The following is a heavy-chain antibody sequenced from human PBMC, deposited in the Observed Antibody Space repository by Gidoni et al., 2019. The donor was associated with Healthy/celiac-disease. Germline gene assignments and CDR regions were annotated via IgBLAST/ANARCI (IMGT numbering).Heavy chain of an antibody. Sequence: QVQLVQSWAEVKKPGSSVKVSCKASGGTFSSYAISWVRQAPGQGLEWMGGIIPIFGTANYAQKFQGRVTITADESTSTAYMELSSLRSEDTAVYYCARDLTIAAAGTVWFDPWGQGTLVTVSS. CDR1: GGTFSSYA. V-gene: IGHV1-69*01. CDR2: IIPIFGTA. CDR3: ARDLTIAAAGTVWFDP. D-gene: IGHD6-13*01. J-gene: IGHJ5*02.